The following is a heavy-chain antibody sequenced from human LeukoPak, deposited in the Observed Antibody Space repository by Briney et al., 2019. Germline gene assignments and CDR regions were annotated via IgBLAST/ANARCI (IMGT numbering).Heavy chain of an antibody. CDR1: GFTFSSYG. Sequence: GRSLRLSCAASGFTFSSYGMHWVRQAPGKGLEWVAVISYDGSNKYYADSVKGRFTISRDNSKKTLYLQMNSLRAEDTAVYYCAKETLYCSSTSCYSYFDYWGQGTLVTVSS. D-gene: IGHD2-2*01. J-gene: IGHJ4*02. CDR3: AKETLYCSSTSCYSYFDY. V-gene: IGHV3-30*18. CDR2: ISYDGSNK.